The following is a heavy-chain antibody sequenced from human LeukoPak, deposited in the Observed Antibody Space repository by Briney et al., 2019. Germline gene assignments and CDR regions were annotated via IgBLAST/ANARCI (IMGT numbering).Heavy chain of an antibody. V-gene: IGHV3-53*01. Sequence: GGSLRLSFTFSGFTVSINAMIWGRQAPGKGLEWVSFIDSDNTHYSDSVKGRFTISRDNSKNTLYLQMNSLRAEDTAVYYCARRAGAYSHPYDYWGQGTLVTVSS. D-gene: IGHD4/OR15-4a*01. CDR3: ARRAGAYSHPYDY. CDR1: GFTVSINA. CDR2: IDSDNT. J-gene: IGHJ4*02.